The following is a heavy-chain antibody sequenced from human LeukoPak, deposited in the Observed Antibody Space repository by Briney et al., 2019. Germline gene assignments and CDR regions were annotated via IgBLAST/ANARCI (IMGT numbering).Heavy chain of an antibody. D-gene: IGHD3-10*01. CDR3: ARGRRDYGSGTRYYYYYYMDV. V-gene: IGHV4-34*01. Sequence: PSETLSLTCAVYGGSFSGYYWSWIRQPPGKGLEWLGEINHSGSTNYNPSLKSRVTISVDTSKNQFSLKLSSVTAADTAVYYCARGRRDYGSGTRYYYYYYMDVWGKGTTVTVSS. CDR2: INHSGST. J-gene: IGHJ6*03. CDR1: GGSFSGYY.